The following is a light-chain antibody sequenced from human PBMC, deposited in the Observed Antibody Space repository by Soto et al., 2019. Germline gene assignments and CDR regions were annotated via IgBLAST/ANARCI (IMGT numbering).Light chain of an antibody. CDR2: WAS. CDR3: QQYNSYS. CDR1: QSVLYSSNNKNY. Sequence: DIVMTQPPDSLAVSLGERGTINCKSSQSVLYSSNNKNYLAWYQQKPGQPPKLLIYWASTRESGVPDRFSGSGSGTEFTLTISSLQPDDFATYYCQQYNSYSFGQGTKVDIK. J-gene: IGKJ1*01. V-gene: IGKV4-1*01.